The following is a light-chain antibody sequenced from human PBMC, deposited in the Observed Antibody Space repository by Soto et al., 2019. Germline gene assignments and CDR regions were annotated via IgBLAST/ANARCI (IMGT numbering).Light chain of an antibody. Sequence: QSVLTQPSSASGTPGQRVTISCSGSSSNIGSNFVYWYQQLPGTAPKLLIFSDNQRPSGVPDRFSGSKSGTSASLAISGLRSEDEADYYCETWDDSLSGPVFGGGTQLTVL. J-gene: IGLJ3*02. V-gene: IGLV1-47*02. CDR1: SSNIGSNF. CDR2: SDN. CDR3: ETWDDSLSGPV.